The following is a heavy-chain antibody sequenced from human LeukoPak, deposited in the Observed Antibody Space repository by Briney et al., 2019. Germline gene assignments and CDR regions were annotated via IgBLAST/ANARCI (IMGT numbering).Heavy chain of an antibody. CDR2: ISDEGSSQ. J-gene: IGHJ4*02. D-gene: IGHD3-10*01. Sequence: PGGSLRLSCAATGFTFSNYAIHWGRQAPGKGLEWVAFISDEGSSQHYADSVKGRFTISRDNSKNTLNLQMNSLRAEDTAVYYCVKDRTGTYTLDYWGQGTLVTVST. CDR1: GFTFSNYA. CDR3: VKDRTGTYTLDY. V-gene: IGHV3-30-3*01.